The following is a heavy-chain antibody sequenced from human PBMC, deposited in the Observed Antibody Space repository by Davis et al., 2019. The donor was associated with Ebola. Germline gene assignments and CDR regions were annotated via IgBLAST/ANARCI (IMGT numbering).Heavy chain of an antibody. CDR2: IKEDGSEK. J-gene: IGHJ4*02. CDR1: GFTFNSHW. V-gene: IGHV3-7*01. D-gene: IGHD3-22*01. CDR3: ASGYYFDRSES. Sequence: PGGSLRLSCAASGFTFNSHWMSWVRQAPGKGLEWVAHIKEDGSEKYYVDSVKGRFTISRDNAKNSLYLQMKSLRAEDTAVYYCASGYYFDRSESWGQGTLLTVSS.